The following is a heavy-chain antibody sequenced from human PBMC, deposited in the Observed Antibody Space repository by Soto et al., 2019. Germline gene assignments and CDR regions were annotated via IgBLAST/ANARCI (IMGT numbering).Heavy chain of an antibody. CDR2: IYHRGST. Sequence: SETVSLPCAVSGGSISSCNWWSRVPRPPGKGLEWIGEIYHRGSTNYNPSLQSRDTISVDKSKNQFSLKLSSVTAADTAVSYCARRYSSSAGGWFDPWGQGTLVTVSS. V-gene: IGHV4-4*02. D-gene: IGHD6-6*01. CDR3: ARRYSSSAGGWFDP. CDR1: GGSISSCNW. J-gene: IGHJ5*02.